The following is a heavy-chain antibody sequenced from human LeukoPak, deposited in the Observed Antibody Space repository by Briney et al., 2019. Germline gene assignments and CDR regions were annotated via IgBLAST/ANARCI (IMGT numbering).Heavy chain of an antibody. CDR3: ARDSGMVRGTVDY. V-gene: IGHV1-46*01. Sequence: ASVKVSCKASGYTFTSYYMHWVRQAPGQGLEWMGIINPSGGSTNYAQKLQDRVTMTRDTSTSTVYMELSSLRSEDTAVYYCARDSGMVRGTVDYWGQGTLVTVSS. D-gene: IGHD3-10*01. CDR2: INPSGGST. J-gene: IGHJ4*02. CDR1: GYTFTSYY.